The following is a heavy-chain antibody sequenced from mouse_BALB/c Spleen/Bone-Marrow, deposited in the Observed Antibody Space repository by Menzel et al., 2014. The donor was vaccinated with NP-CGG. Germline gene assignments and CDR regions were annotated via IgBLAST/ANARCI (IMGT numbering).Heavy chain of an antibody. V-gene: IGHV5-4*02. D-gene: IGHD1-1*01. CDR3: ARYGSSPYAMDY. CDR1: GFTFSDYY. CDR2: ISDGGSYT. J-gene: IGHJ4*01. Sequence: EVKVEESGGGLVKPGGSLKLSCAASGFTFSDYYMYWVRQTPEKSLAWVATISDGGSYTYYPDSVKGRFTISRDNAKNNLYLQMSSLKSEDTAMYYCARYGSSPYAMDYWGQGTSVTVSS.